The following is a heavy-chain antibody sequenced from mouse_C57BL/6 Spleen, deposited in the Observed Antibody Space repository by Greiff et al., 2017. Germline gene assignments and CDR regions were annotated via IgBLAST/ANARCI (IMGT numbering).Heavy chain of an antibody. Sequence: VQLKQSGPELVKPGASVKISCKASGYSFTGYYMNWVKQSPEKSLEWIGEINPSTGGTTYNQKFKSKATLTVDTSSSTAYMQLSSLTSEDSAVYYCARRGYDYKGAMDYWGQGTSVTVSS. CDR3: ARRGYDYKGAMDY. CDR1: GYSFTGYY. J-gene: IGHJ4*01. CDR2: INPSTGGT. D-gene: IGHD2-4*01. V-gene: IGHV1-42*01.